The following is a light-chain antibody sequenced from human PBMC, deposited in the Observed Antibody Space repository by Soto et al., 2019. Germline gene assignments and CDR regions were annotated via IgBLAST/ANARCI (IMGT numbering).Light chain of an antibody. V-gene: IGKV3-20*01. Sequence: NVLTQSPGTLSLSPGERATLSCRASQTVSGNYVAWYQQKPGQTPRLLIYGASSRATDIPDRFSGSGSGTDFTLTITRLEPEDFAVYHCQQYGDSPLTFGGGAMVDIK. J-gene: IGKJ4*01. CDR1: QTVSGNY. CDR2: GAS. CDR3: QQYGDSPLT.